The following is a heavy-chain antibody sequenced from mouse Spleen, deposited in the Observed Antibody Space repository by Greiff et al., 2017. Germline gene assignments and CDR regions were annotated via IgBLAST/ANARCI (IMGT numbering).Heavy chain of an antibody. Sequence: VKLLESGPGLVQPSQSLSITCTVSGFSLTSYGVHWVRQSPGKGLEWLGVIWSGGSTDYNAAFISRLSISKDNSKSQVFFKMNSLQADDTAIYYCARNGVYQTLAYWGQGTLVTVSA. J-gene: IGHJ3*01. CDR2: IWSGGST. V-gene: IGHV2-2*01. D-gene: IGHD1-1*01. CDR1: GFSLTSYG. CDR3: ARNGVYQTLAY.